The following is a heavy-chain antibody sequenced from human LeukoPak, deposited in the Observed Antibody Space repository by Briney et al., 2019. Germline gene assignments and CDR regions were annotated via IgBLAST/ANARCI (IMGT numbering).Heavy chain of an antibody. D-gene: IGHD3-22*01. J-gene: IGHJ2*01. CDR2: VNDRGTGT. CDR3: AREGDYDSRRYFDL. CDR1: GFTFSKYA. Sequence: GGSLRLSCAASGFTFSKYAMSWVRQAPGKGLEWVSTVNDRGTGTYYADSVKGRFTISRDNSKNTLYLQMHSLRAEDTAVYYCAREGDYDSRRYFDLWGRGTLVTVSS. V-gene: IGHV3-23*01.